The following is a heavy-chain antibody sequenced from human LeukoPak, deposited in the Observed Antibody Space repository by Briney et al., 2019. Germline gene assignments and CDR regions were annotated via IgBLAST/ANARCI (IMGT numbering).Heavy chain of an antibody. CDR2: IYYSGST. CDR3: ARGMGDFGY. J-gene: IGHJ4*02. V-gene: IGHV4-39*01. Sequence: SETLSLTCTVSGGSISSSSYYWGWIRQPPGKGLEWIGSIYYSGSTYYNPSLKSRVTISVDTSKNQFSLKLTSVTAADTAVYYCARGMGDFGYWGQGTLVTVSS. CDR1: GGSISSSSYY.